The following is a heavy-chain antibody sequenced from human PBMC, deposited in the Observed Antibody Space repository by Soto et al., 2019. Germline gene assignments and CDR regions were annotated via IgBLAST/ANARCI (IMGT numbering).Heavy chain of an antibody. Sequence: EVQLLESGGGLVQPGESLRLSCAASGFTFSSYAMSWVRQAPGKGLEWVSVISGSDDSTYYADSAKGRFTISRDNSKNTLYLQMNSLRAEDTAVYYCAKRSSSSTFDYWGQGTLVTVYS. D-gene: IGHD6-6*01. CDR3: AKRSSSSTFDY. CDR2: ISGSDDST. V-gene: IGHV3-23*01. CDR1: GFTFSSYA. J-gene: IGHJ4*02.